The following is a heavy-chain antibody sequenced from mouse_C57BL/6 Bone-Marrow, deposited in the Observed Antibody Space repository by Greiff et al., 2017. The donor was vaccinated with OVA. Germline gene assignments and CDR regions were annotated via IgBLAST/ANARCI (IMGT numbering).Heavy chain of an antibody. CDR1: GFTFNTYA. V-gene: IGHV10-3*01. CDR3: VRDRNYSYAMDY. J-gene: IGHJ4*01. CDR2: IRSKSSNDAT. Sequence: EVQRVESGGGLVQPKGSLKLSCAASGFTFNTYAMHWVRQAPGKGLEWVARIRSKSSNDATYYADSVKDRFTISRDDSQSMLYLQMNNLKTEDTAMYYCVRDRNYSYAMDYWGQGTSVTVSS. D-gene: IGHD2-1*01.